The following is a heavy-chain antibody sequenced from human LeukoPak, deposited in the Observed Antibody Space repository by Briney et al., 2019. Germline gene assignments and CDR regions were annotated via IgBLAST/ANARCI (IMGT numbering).Heavy chain of an antibody. J-gene: IGHJ6*02. Sequence: PSETLSLTCAVYGGSFSGYYWSWIRQPPGKGLERIGEINHSGSTNYNPPLKSRVTISVDTSKNQFSLKLSSVTAADTAVYYCARGLGYCSSTSCYPYHYYYGMDVWGQGTTVTVSS. CDR2: INHSGST. CDR1: GGSFSGYY. CDR3: ARGLGYCSSTSCYPYHYYYGMDV. D-gene: IGHD2-2*01. V-gene: IGHV4-34*01.